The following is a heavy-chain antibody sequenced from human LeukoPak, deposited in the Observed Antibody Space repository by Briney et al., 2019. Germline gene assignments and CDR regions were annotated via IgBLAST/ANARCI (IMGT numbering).Heavy chain of an antibody. CDR1: GGSFSGYY. CDR2: INHSGST. Sequence: SETLSLTCAVYGGSFSGYYWSWIRQPPGKGVEWIGEINHSGSTNYNPSLKSRVTISVDTSKNQFSLKLNSVTAADAAVYYCARDNSGYFTHFDYWGQGTLVTVSS. D-gene: IGHD3-22*01. J-gene: IGHJ4*02. CDR3: ARDNSGYFTHFDY. V-gene: IGHV4-34*01.